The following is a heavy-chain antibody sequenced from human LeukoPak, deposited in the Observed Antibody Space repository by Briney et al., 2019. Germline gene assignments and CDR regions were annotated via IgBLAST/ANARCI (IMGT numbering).Heavy chain of an antibody. V-gene: IGHV4-59*01. CDR3: ARRGLTRVSNWFDP. J-gene: IGHJ5*02. D-gene: IGHD1-14*01. CDR2: IYYSGST. CDR1: GGSISSYY. Sequence: SETLSLTCTVSGGSISSYYWIWIRQPPGRGLEWIGYIYYSGSTNYNPSLKSRVTISVDTSKNQFSLKLSSVTAADTAVYYCARRGLTRVSNWFDPWGQGTLVTVSS.